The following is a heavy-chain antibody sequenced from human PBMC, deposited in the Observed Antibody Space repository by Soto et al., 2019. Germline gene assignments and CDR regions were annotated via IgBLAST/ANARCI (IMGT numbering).Heavy chain of an antibody. CDR2: IYHSGST. J-gene: IGHJ4*02. CDR3: ARAMTTVTTIDY. V-gene: IGHV4-30-2*01. Sequence: SETLSLTCAVSGGSIISGGYSWSWIRQPPGKGLEWIGYIYHSGSTYYNPSLKSRVTISVDRSKNQLSLKLSSVTAADTAVYYCARAMTTVTTIDYWGQGTLVTVSS. D-gene: IGHD4-17*01. CDR1: GGSIISGGYS.